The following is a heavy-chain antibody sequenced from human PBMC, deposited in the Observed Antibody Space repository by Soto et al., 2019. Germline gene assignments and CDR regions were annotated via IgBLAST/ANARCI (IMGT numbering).Heavy chain of an antibody. Sequence: ASVKVSCKASGYTFTSYGISWVRQAPGQGLEWMGWISAYNGNTNYAQKLQGRVTMTTDTSTSTAYMELRSLRSDDTAVYYCAIEGGQWLEASPFDYWGQGTLVTVSS. D-gene: IGHD6-19*01. CDR1: GYTFTSYG. J-gene: IGHJ4*02. V-gene: IGHV1-18*01. CDR2: ISAYNGNT. CDR3: AIEGGQWLEASPFDY.